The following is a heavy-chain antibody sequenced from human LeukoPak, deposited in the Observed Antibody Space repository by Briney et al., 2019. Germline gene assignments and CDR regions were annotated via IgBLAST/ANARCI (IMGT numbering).Heavy chain of an antibody. V-gene: IGHV1-69*13. CDR2: IIPMFRTT. D-gene: IGHD3-9*01. CDR1: DVTFSSFA. Sequence: SVKVSCKASDVTFSSFAINWVRQAPGQGLEWMGGIIPMFRTTNYAQKFQGRVTITADDSTSTAYMELSSLKSEDTAVYYCVRGLTYHISTAYFDYWGPGTVVTVSS. J-gene: IGHJ4*02. CDR3: VRGLTYHISTAYFDY.